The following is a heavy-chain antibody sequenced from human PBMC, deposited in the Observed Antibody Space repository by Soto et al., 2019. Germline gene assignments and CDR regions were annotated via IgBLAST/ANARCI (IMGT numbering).Heavy chain of an antibody. J-gene: IGHJ6*02. CDR3: ATDIVRGDYV. D-gene: IGHD3-10*01. CDR2: FDPEDGET. Sequence: SVKVSCKVSGYTLTELSMHWLRQAPGKGLEGMGGFDPEDGETIYAQKFQGRGTMTEDTSTDTAYMELSSLRSEDTAVYYCATDIVRGDYVWGQGTTVTVSS. CDR1: GYTLTELS. V-gene: IGHV1-24*01.